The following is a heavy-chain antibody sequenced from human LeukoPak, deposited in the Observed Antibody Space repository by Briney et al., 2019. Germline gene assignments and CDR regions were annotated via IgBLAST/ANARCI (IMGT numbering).Heavy chain of an antibody. J-gene: IGHJ6*02. V-gene: IGHV1-69*13. CDR3: ARGGYYYHGMDV. Sequence: VASVKVSCKASGGTFSSYAISWVRQAPGQGLEWMGGIIPIFGTANYAQKFQGRVTITADESTSTAYMELSSLRSEDTAVYYCARGGYYYHGMDVWGQGTTVTVSS. CDR1: GGTFSSYA. CDR2: IIPIFGTA.